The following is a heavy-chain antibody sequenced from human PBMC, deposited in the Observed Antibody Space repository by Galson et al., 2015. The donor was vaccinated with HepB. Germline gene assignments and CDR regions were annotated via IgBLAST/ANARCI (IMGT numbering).Heavy chain of an antibody. CDR1: GFSFSTYG. V-gene: IGHV3-23*01. J-gene: IGHJ4*02. D-gene: IGHD4-17*01. CDR3: ARDLGDYGDYPHDY. Sequence: SLRLSCAASGFSFSTYGMSWVRQAPGKGLDWVSGIGGSGDHAYYADSVKGRFTISRDNSKNTLYLLMNSLRAEDTAIYYCARDLGDYGDYPHDYWGQGTPVTVSS. CDR2: IGGSGDHA.